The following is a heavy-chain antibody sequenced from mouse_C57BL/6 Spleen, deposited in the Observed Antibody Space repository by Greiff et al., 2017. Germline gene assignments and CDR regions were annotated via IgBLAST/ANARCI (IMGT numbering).Heavy chain of an antibody. CDR2: IYPSDSET. CDR1: GYTFTSYW. Sequence: VQLQQPGAELVRPGSSVKLSCKASGYTFTSYWMDWVKQRPGQGLEWIGNIYPSDSETHYNQKFKDKATLTVDKSSSTAYMQLSSLTSEDSAVYYCARGYDGAYWGQGTLVTVSA. D-gene: IGHD2-2*01. CDR3: ARGYDGAY. V-gene: IGHV1-61*01. J-gene: IGHJ3*01.